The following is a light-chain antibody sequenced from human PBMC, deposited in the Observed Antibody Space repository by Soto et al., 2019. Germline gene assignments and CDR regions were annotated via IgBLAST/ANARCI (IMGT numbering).Light chain of an antibody. CDR1: QSISSR. CDR2: KAS. V-gene: IGKV1-5*03. Sequence: DIQMTQAPSTLSESVVDRVTVTCRASQSISSRLAWYQQKPGKVPKLLIYKASSLESGVPSRFSGSGSGTEFTLTISSLQPDDFATYYCQQYNSYPVTFGQGTKVDIK. J-gene: IGKJ1*01. CDR3: QQYNSYPVT.